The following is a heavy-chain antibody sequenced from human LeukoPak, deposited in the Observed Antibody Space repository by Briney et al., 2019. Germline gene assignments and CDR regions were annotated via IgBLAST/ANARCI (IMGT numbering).Heavy chain of an antibody. D-gene: IGHD3-16*01. Sequence: PGGSLRLSCAASGFTFSNYDMHWIRQAPGKGLEWVAFIRSDGSNKYYGDSVKGRFTISRDNSKNTLYLQMKSLRAEDTAVYYVGGRAIHDYWGQGTLVPVSS. CDR1: GFTFSNYD. CDR3: GGRAIHDY. CDR2: IRSDGSNK. J-gene: IGHJ4*02. V-gene: IGHV3-30*02.